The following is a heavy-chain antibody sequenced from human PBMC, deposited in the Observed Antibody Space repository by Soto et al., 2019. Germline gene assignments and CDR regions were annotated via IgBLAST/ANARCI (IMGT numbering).Heavy chain of an antibody. CDR1: GYTFTGYY. CDR2: INPNSGGT. J-gene: IGHJ6*02. V-gene: IGHV1-2*04. D-gene: IGHD1-7*01. Sequence: ASVKVSCKASGYTFTGYYMHWVRQAPGQGLEWMGWINPNSGGTNHAQKFQGWVTMTRDTSISTAYMELSRLRSDDTAVYYCARGGKKLEEYYYYGMDVWGQGTTVTVSS. CDR3: ARGGKKLEEYYYYGMDV.